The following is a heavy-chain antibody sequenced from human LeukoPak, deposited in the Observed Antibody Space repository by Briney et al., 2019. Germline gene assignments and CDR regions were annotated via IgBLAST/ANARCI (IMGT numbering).Heavy chain of an antibody. CDR1: EFTFSDYS. V-gene: IGHV3-21*04. CDR2: ISSSSSYI. J-gene: IGHJ4*02. Sequence: PGGSLRLSCAASEFTFSDYSMNWVRQAPGKGLEWVSSISSSSSYIYYADSVKGRFTISRDNAKNSLYLQMNSLRAEDTALYYCARALAVAATPYYYFDYWGQGTLVTVSS. D-gene: IGHD2-15*01. CDR3: ARALAVAATPYYYFDY.